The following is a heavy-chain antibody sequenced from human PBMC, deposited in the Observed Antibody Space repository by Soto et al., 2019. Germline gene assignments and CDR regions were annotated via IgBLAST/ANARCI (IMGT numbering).Heavy chain of an antibody. CDR2: IATNGGGT. J-gene: IGHJ4*02. V-gene: IGHV3-48*01. CDR1: GFTFTAYS. CDR3: VRDADKVPRGQHMVHGDY. D-gene: IGHD3-10*01. Sequence: DVQVVESGGDLVQSGGSLRLSCVTSGFTFTAYSLNWVRQAPGQGLEWLAYIATNGGGTDYGDSVKGRFTISRDKAKNTVYLQMNGLRAEDTAVYHCVRDADKVPRGQHMVHGDYWGQGTVVTVSS.